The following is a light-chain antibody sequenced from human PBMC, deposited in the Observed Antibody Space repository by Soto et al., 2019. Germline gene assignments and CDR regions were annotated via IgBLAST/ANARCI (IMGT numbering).Light chain of an antibody. CDR1: SSDVGGYNY. V-gene: IGLV2-8*01. J-gene: IGLJ1*01. Sequence: QSVLAQPPSASGSPGQSVAIYYTGTSSDVGGYNYVSWYQQHPGKAPKLMIYEVNKRPSGVPDRFSGSKSGNTASLTVSGHQAEYEADYYCSSYAGSSNVFGTGTKVTVL. CDR3: SSYAGSSNV. CDR2: EVN.